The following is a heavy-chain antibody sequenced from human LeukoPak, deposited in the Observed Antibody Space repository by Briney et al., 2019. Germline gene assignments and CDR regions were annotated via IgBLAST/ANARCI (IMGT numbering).Heavy chain of an antibody. Sequence: SVKVSCKASGYTFTSYGISWVRRAPGEGREGMGWISAYNGNTNYAQKLQGRVTMTTDTSTSTAYMKLRSLRSDATAVYYCARDIVVVPAAIGNYYYMDVWGKGTTVTVSS. CDR3: ARDIVVVPAAIGNYYYMDV. D-gene: IGHD2-2*02. CDR1: GYTFTSYG. CDR2: ISAYNGNT. V-gene: IGHV1-18*01. J-gene: IGHJ6*03.